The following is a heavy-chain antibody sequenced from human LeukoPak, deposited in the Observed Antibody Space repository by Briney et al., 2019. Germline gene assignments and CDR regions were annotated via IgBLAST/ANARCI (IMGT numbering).Heavy chain of an antibody. CDR3: ARTSGIQLWLPPYYYYGMDV. J-gene: IGHJ6*02. D-gene: IGHD5-18*01. Sequence: ASVKVSCKASGYTFTSYGISWVRQAPGQGLEWMGWISAYNGNTNYAQKLQDRVTMTTDTSTSTAYMELRSLRSDDTAVYYCARTSGIQLWLPPYYYYGMDVWGQGTTVTVSS. CDR2: ISAYNGNT. V-gene: IGHV1-18*01. CDR1: GYTFTSYG.